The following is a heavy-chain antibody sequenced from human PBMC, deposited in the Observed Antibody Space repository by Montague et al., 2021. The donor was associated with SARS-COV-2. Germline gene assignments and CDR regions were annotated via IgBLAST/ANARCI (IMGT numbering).Heavy chain of an antibody. V-gene: IGHV4-59*02. CDR1: GVSVNNYY. CDR2: IYYTGST. CDR3: VRDFYDTSDYFQGAFDV. D-gene: IGHD3-22*01. Sequence: SETLSLTCSVSGVSVNNYYWAWIRQPPGKGLEWIGDIYYTGSTNYNPSLRSRITISIDTSTNQFSLKLRSVTPADTAVYYCVRDFYDTSDYFQGAFDVWGQGTLVTVSS. J-gene: IGHJ3*01.